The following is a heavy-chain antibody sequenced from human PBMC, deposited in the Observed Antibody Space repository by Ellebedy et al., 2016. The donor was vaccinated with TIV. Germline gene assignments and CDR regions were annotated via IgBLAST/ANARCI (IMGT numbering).Heavy chain of an antibody. D-gene: IGHD1-20*01. V-gene: IGHV3-48*04. CDR1: GFTFSNNS. CDR2: ISSTGTTI. CDR3: AKDLGEVTGTTDGDYFDY. Sequence: GESLKISCTASGFTFSNNSMNWVRQAPGTGLEWVSYISSTGTTIYYADSVKGRFTISRDNGKISLYLQMDSLRGDDTAVYYCAKDLGEVTGTTDGDYFDYWGQGTLVTVSS. J-gene: IGHJ4*02.